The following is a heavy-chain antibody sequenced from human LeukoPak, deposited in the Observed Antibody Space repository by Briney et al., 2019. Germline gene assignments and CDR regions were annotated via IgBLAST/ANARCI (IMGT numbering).Heavy chain of an antibody. D-gene: IGHD4-11*01. CDR2: INSDGSVT. V-gene: IGHV3-74*01. J-gene: IGHJ4*02. CDR3: ARDTSNSPDY. Sequence: PGGSLRLSCAASGFTFSNYWMHWVRHAPGKGLVWVSHINSDGSVTSYADSVKGRFTISRDNAKNTQYLQMNSLRAEDTAVYYCARDTSNSPDYWGQGTLVTVSS. CDR1: GFTFSNYW.